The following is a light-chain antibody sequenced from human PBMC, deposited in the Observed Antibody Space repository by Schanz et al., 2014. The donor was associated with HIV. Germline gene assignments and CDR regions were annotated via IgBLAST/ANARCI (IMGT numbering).Light chain of an antibody. CDR3: QQYHSSSWT. CDR1: QSIGNS. V-gene: IGKV1-5*03. Sequence: IQMTQSPATLYASVGDRVTITCRTSQSIGNSLAWLQQKPGRAPKVLIYKASTLESGVPSTFRGSGSGTEFTLTISSLQPDDFATYYCQQYHSSSWTFGRGTRLEIK. J-gene: IGKJ1*01. CDR2: KAS.